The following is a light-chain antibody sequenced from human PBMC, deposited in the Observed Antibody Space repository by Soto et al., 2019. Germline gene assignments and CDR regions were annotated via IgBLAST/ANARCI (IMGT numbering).Light chain of an antibody. CDR1: SSDVGGYNF. J-gene: IGLJ2*01. V-gene: IGLV2-14*03. Sequence: QSALPQPASVSGSPGQSITISCTGTSSDVGGYNFVSWYQQHPGEAPKLMIYDVTNRPSGVSNRFSGSKSGNTASLTISGLQAEDEADYYCSAYTSSNTVVFGGGTKLNRP. CDR3: SAYTSSNTVV. CDR2: DVT.